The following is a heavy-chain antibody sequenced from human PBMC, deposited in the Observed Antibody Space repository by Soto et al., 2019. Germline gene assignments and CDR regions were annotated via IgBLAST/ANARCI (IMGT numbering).Heavy chain of an antibody. CDR2: VSGNGGST. CDR3: GPQILWSGAFPNFAS. CDR1: GFTFSNQA. D-gene: IGHD3-10*01. Sequence: EVHLLESGGGLVQPGGSLRLSCEASGFTFSNQAMSWVRQAPGKGLEWVSTVSGNGGSTYYADSVKGRFTISRDNSKNTLYLQMSSLRDEDTAVYYCGPQILWSGAFPNFASWGQGTLVTVSS. J-gene: IGHJ4*02. V-gene: IGHV3-23*01.